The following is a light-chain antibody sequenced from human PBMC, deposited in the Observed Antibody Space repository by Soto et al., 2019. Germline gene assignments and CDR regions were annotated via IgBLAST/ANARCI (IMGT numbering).Light chain of an antibody. J-gene: IGKJ5*01. CDR1: QGISSY. CDR3: QQSYSTPIT. CDR2: AAS. Sequence: AIRMTQSPSSLSASTGDRVTITCRASQGISSYLAWYQQKPGKAPKLLIYAASSFQSGVPSRFSGSGSGTDFTLTISSLQPEDFATYYCQQSYSTPITFGQGTRLEI. V-gene: IGKV1-8*01.